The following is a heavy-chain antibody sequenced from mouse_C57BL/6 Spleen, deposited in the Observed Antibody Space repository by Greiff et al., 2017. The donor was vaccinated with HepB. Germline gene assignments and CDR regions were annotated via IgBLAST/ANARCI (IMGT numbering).Heavy chain of an antibody. D-gene: IGHD2-14*01. Sequence: DVQLQESGPGLVKPSQSLSLTCSVTGYSITSGYYWNWIRQFPGNKLEWMGFISYDGSNNYNPSLKNRISITRDTSKNQFFLKLNSVTTEDTATYYCARDYRRVMDYWGQGTSVTVSS. V-gene: IGHV3-6*01. J-gene: IGHJ4*01. CDR3: ARDYRRVMDY. CDR2: ISYDGSN. CDR1: GYSITSGYY.